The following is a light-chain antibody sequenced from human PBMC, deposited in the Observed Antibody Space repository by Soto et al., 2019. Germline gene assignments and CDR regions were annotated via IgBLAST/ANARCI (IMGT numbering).Light chain of an antibody. CDR3: QTWGSGIVV. J-gene: IGLJ2*01. CDR2: LNSDGSH. Sequence: QLVLTQSPSASASLGASVKLTCTLSSGHSNYAIAWHQQQSEKGPRYLMKLNSDGSHSKGDGIPDRFSGSSSGAERYLTISSLQSEDEADSHCQTWGSGIVVCGGGTKLTVL. CDR1: SGHSNYA. V-gene: IGLV4-69*01.